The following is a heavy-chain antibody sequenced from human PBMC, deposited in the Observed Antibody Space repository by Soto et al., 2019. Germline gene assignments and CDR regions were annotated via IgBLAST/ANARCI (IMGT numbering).Heavy chain of an antibody. V-gene: IGHV3-23*01. D-gene: IGHD2-15*01. Sequence: GGSLRLSCAASGFTFSSYAMSWVRQAPGKGLEWVSAISGSGGSTYYADSVKGRFTISRDNSKNTLYLQMNSLRAEDTAVYYCAKDSGVVVALANYYGMDVWGQGTTVTVSS. CDR2: ISGSGGST. CDR1: GFTFSSYA. J-gene: IGHJ6*02. CDR3: AKDSGVVVALANYYGMDV.